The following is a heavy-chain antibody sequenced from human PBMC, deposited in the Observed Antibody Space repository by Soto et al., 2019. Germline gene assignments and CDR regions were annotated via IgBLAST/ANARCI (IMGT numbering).Heavy chain of an antibody. V-gene: IGHV4-39*01. CDR1: GGSVSSSSYY. J-gene: IGHJ4*02. D-gene: IGHD3-10*01. Sequence: SETLSLTCTVSGGSVSSSSYYWGWIRQPPGKGLEWIGSIYYSGITYSNPSLKSRVTISVDTSKNQFSLRLNSVTAADTALYYCARHQGSYYKDHFDYWGQGTLVTVSS. CDR2: IYYSGIT. CDR3: ARHQGSYYKDHFDY.